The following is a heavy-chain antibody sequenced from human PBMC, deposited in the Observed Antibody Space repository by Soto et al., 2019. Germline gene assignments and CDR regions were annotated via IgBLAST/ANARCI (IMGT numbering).Heavy chain of an antibody. J-gene: IGHJ5*02. Sequence: SVKVTCRASGGTFSSDAISWVRQAPGQGLEWMGEIIPIFGTANYAQKFQGRVTITADESTSTAYMELSSLRSEDTAVYYCARDRYSSGWYLNWFDPWGQGTLVTVSS. CDR1: GGTFSSDA. CDR2: IIPIFGTA. CDR3: ARDRYSSGWYLNWFDP. D-gene: IGHD6-19*01. V-gene: IGHV1-69*01.